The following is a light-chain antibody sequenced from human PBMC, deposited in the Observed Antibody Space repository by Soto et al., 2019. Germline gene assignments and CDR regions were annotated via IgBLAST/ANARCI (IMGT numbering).Light chain of an antibody. CDR3: QQRSNWPPLIT. CDR1: PSVSSY. V-gene: IGKV3-11*01. Sequence: DIVLTQSPATLSLSPGERATLSCRASPSVSSYLAWYQQKPGQAPRLLIYDASNRATGIPARFSGSGSGTDFTLTISSLEPEDFAVYYCQQRSNWPPLITFGQGTRLEIK. CDR2: DAS. J-gene: IGKJ5*01.